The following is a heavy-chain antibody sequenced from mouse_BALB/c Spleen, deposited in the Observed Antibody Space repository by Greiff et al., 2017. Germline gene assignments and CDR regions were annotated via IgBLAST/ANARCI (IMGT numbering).Heavy chain of an antibody. CDR1: GSNFTSYW. Sequence: QVQLQQPGAELVKPGTSVKLSCKASGSNFTSYWINWVKLRPGQGLEWIGDIYPGSGSTNYNEKFKSKATLTVDTSSSTAYMQLSSLASEDSALYDCARRSYWYFDVGGAGTTVTVSS. J-gene: IGHJ1*01. CDR3: ARRSYWYFDV. CDR2: IYPGSGST. V-gene: IGHV1-55*01.